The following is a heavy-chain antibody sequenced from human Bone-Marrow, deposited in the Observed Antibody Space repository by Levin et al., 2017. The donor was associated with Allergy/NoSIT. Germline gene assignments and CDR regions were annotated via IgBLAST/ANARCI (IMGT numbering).Heavy chain of an antibody. J-gene: IGHJ4*02. V-gene: IGHV3-20*04. D-gene: IGHD3-10*01. Sequence: RHGESLKISCAAAGFTFADYGMSWVRQVQGKGLEWVSSIHRDGDSKGYADSVKGRFTISRDNAKNSLYLQMNDLRGEDTALYFCARGLNYYGSVTYFVDFWGQGALVTVSS. CDR2: IHRDGDSK. CDR1: GFTFADYG. CDR3: ARGLNYYGSVTYFVDF.